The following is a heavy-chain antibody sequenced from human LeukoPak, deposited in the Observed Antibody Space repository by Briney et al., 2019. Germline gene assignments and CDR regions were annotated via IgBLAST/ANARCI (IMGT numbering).Heavy chain of an antibody. V-gene: IGHV4-39*07. CDR1: GGSISSSSYY. CDR2: IYYSGST. CDR3: ARDVRSLYYYYMDV. D-gene: IGHD4-17*01. Sequence: SETLSLTCTVSGGSISSSSYYWGWIRQPPGKGLEWIGSIYYSGSTYYNPSLKSRVTISVDTSKNQFSLKLSSVTAADTAVYYCARDVRSLYYYYMDVWGKGTTVTVSS. J-gene: IGHJ6*03.